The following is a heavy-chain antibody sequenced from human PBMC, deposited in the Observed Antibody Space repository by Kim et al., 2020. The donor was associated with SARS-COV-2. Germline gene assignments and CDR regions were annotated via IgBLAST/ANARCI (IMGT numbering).Heavy chain of an antibody. J-gene: IGHJ4*02. CDR3: VRDPSTELTLDY. CDR1: GFTFNAYW. D-gene: IGHD1-7*01. CDR2: INPDGNDA. V-gene: IGHV3-74*01. Sequence: GGSLRLSCAASGFTFNAYWMHWVRQAPGKGLEWVSQINPDGNDARFADSVKGRFTLSRDNAKNTVSLQMNSLRGDDTAVYFCVRDPSTELTLDYWGQGTVVTVSS.